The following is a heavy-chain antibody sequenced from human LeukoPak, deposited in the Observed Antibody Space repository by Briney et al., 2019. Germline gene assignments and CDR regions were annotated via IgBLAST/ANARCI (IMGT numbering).Heavy chain of an antibody. V-gene: IGHV4-59*01. CDR1: GGSISSYY. D-gene: IGHD3-10*01. CDR3: AREGDYYGSGSYWGD. Sequence: SETLSLTCTVSGGSISSYYWSWIRQPPGKGLEWIGYIYYSGSTNYNPSLKSRVTISVDTSKNQFSLKLSSVTAADTAVYYCAREGDYYGSGSYWGDWGQGTLVTVSS. CDR2: IYYSGST. J-gene: IGHJ4*02.